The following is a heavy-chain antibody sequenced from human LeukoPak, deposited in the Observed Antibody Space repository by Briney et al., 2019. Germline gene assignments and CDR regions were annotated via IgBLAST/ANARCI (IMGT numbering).Heavy chain of an antibody. CDR2: ISWNGGSI. V-gene: IGHV3-9*01. CDR3: VKDIAPPSSGTFDY. D-gene: IGHD6-19*01. CDR1: GFTFDDYA. J-gene: IGHJ4*02. Sequence: GGSLRLSCTASGFTFDDYAMHWVRQAPGKGLEWVSSISWNGGSIGYADSVKGRFTISRDDAKNSLYLQMNSLRPEDTALYYCVKDIAPPSSGTFDYWGRGTLVTVSS.